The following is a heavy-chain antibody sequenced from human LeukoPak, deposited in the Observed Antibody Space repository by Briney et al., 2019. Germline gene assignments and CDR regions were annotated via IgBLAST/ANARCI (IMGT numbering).Heavy chain of an antibody. V-gene: IGHV1-2*02. CDR1: GYTFTGYH. Sequence: ASVKVSCKASGYTFTGYHIHWVRQAPGQGLEWMGWINTDSGGTNYAQKFQGRVTMTRDTSISTAYMELSRLRSDDTAIYYCTRGVVLLTAPRLDWGQGTLVTVSS. CDR2: INTDSGGT. J-gene: IGHJ4*02. CDR3: TRGVVLLTAPRLD. D-gene: IGHD2-21*02.